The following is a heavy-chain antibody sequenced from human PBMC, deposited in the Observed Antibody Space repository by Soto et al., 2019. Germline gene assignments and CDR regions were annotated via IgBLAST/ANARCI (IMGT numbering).Heavy chain of an antibody. J-gene: IGHJ4*02. D-gene: IGHD3-16*01. V-gene: IGHV3-30*18. CDR3: AKLLSTTGLGDFDY. CDR2: ISYDGRNK. Sequence: QVLLVESGGGVVQPGRSLRLSCAASGFTFSTYGMHWVRQAPGKGLEWVANISYDGRNKFYADSVKGRFTISRDNSKNTLYLEVNSLRAEDTAVYYCAKLLSTTGLGDFDYWGQGTLVSVSS. CDR1: GFTFSTYG.